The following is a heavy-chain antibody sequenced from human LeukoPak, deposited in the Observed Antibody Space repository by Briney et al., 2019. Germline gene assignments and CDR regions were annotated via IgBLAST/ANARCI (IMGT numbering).Heavy chain of an antibody. CDR3: ARTFYSSPNNWFDP. Sequence: SETLSLTCTVSGGSISSVGYYWGWIRQPPGKGLEWIGSICYSGSTYYNPSLKSRVTISVDTSKNQFSLKLSSVTAADTAVYYCARTFYSSPNNWFDPWGQGTLVTVSS. V-gene: IGHV4-39*01. D-gene: IGHD2/OR15-2a*01. CDR1: GGSISSVGYY. CDR2: ICYSGST. J-gene: IGHJ5*02.